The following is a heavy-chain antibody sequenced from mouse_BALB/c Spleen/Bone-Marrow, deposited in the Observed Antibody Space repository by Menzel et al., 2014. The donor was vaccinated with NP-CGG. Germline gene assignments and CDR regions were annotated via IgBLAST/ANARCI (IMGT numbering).Heavy chain of an antibody. CDR3: ARPDGNYESYFDY. D-gene: IGHD2-1*01. CDR2: IYPGDGST. Sequence: QVQLQQSGPELVKPGASVKMSCKASGYTFTSCYIHWVKQSPGQGLEWIGWIYPGDGSTEYNEKFKGKTTLTADKSSSTAYMLLRSLTSEDSAIYFCARPDGNYESYFDYWGQGTTLTVSS. J-gene: IGHJ2*01. V-gene: IGHV1S56*01. CDR1: GYTFTSCY.